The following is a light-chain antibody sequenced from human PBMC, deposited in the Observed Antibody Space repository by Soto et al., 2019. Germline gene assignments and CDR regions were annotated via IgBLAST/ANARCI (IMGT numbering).Light chain of an antibody. J-gene: IGLJ3*02. CDR1: GSDVGGYNY. V-gene: IGLV2-14*01. CDR3: SSYRSTNTVV. CDR2: EVS. Sequence: QSALTQPASVSGSFGQSITISCTGTGSDVGGYNYVSWYQQHPGKAPKVIIYEVSIRPSGVSTRFSGSKSGNTASLSISGLQAEDEADDYCSSYRSTNTVVFGGGTKVTVL.